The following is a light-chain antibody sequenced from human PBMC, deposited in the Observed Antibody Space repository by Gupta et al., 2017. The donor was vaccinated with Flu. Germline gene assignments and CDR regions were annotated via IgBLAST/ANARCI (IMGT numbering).Light chain of an antibody. J-gene: IGKJ2*01. Sequence: EIVLTPSPGTLSLSPGERATLSCRASQSVSSSYLAWYQQKPGQAPRLLIYGASSRDTGIPDRFSGSGAGTDLTLTISRREPEDFAVYYCQQDGSSPPYTFGQGTKLEIK. V-gene: IGKV3-20*01. CDR3: QQDGSSPPYT. CDR2: GAS. CDR1: QSVSSSY.